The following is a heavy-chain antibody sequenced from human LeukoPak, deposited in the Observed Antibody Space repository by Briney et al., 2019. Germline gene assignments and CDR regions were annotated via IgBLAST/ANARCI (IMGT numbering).Heavy chain of an antibody. V-gene: IGHV3-74*01. CDR1: GFTFSNYW. Sequence: GGSLRLSCAASGFTFSNYWMNWVRQVPGKGLMWVSRMSGDGSSTNYADSVKGRFTISRDNAKNTLYLQMNSLRVEDTALYYCARSLSNTVRGVGDSWGQGTLVTVSS. D-gene: IGHD3-10*01. CDR2: MSGDGSST. J-gene: IGHJ4*02. CDR3: ARSLSNTVRGVGDS.